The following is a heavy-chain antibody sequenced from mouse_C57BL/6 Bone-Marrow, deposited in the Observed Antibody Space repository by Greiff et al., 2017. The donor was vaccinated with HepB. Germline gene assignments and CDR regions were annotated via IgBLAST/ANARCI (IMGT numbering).Heavy chain of an antibody. Sequence: EVKLVESGGDLVKPGGSLKLSCAASGFTFSSYGMSWVRQTPDKRLEWVATISSGGSYTYYPDSVKGRFTISRDNAKNTLYLQMRSLKSEDTAMYDCAGVWVYYAMDYWGQGTSVTVSS. V-gene: IGHV5-6*01. CDR2: ISSGGSYT. D-gene: IGHD4-1*01. CDR1: GFTFSSYG. J-gene: IGHJ4*01. CDR3: AGVWVYYAMDY.